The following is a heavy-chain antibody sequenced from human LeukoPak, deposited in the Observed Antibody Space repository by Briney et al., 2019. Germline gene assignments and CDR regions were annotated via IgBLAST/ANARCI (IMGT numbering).Heavy chain of an antibody. V-gene: IGHV1-69*04. CDR1: GGTFSSYA. Sequence: SVKVSCKASGGTFSSYAISWVRQAPGQGLEWMGRIIPILGIANYAQKFQGRVTITADKSTSTAYMELSSLRSEDTAVYYCARGTLWFGAPGVAFDIWGQGTMVTVSS. CDR3: ARGTLWFGAPGVAFDI. D-gene: IGHD3-10*01. J-gene: IGHJ3*02. CDR2: IIPILGIA.